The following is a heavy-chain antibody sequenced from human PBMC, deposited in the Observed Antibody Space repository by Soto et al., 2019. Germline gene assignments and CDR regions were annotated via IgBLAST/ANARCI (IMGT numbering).Heavy chain of an antibody. CDR3: ARQIYDSDTGPNFQYYFDS. D-gene: IGHD3-22*01. Sequence: GESLKISCKGSGYSFAGYWITWVRQKPGKGLEWMGRIDPSDSQTYYSPSFRGHVTISVTKSITTVFLQWSSLRASDTAMYYCARQIYDSDTGPNFQYYFDSWGQGTPVTVPS. CDR2: IDPSDSQT. V-gene: IGHV5-10-1*01. J-gene: IGHJ4*02. CDR1: GYSFAGYW.